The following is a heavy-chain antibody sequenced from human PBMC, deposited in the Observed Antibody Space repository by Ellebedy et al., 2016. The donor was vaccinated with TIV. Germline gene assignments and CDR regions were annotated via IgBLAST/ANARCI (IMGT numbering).Heavy chain of an antibody. J-gene: IGHJ5*02. D-gene: IGHD4-17*01. CDR2: IYKDGGT. Sequence: PGGSLRLSCAASGFTVNSYFMTWVRQAPGKGLEWVSIIYKDGGTNYTDSVLGRLTISRDNSENTLYLQMESLRAEDTAVYYCARDPGGGGNYGDNWFDPWGQGTLVTVSS. CDR3: ARDPGGGGNYGDNWFDP. CDR1: GFTVNSYF. V-gene: IGHV3-66*01.